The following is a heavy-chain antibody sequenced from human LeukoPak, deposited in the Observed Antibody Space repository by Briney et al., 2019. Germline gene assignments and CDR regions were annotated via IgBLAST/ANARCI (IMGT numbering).Heavy chain of an antibody. CDR1: GYSISSGHY. CDR3: ARAKNPYYYYYYMEF. CDR2: IYHSGSS. J-gene: IGHJ6*03. Sequence: SESLSLTCAVSGYSISSGHYWVWIRQRPGKGREYIGNIYHSGSSHYNPSLKSRVTISVDTSNNQFSLKLSSVTAADTAVYYCARAKNPYYYYYYMEFWGRGTTVTVSS. V-gene: IGHV4-38-2*01.